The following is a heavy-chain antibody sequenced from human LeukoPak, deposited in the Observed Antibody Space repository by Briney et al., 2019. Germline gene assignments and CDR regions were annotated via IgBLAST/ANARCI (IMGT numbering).Heavy chain of an antibody. CDR1: GFTFSDYG. J-gene: IGHJ4*02. CDR2: ITHSGYYI. CDR3: ARSFLTTHYFDY. D-gene: IGHD4-11*01. V-gene: IGHV3-21*01. Sequence: PGGSLRLSCAASGFTFSDYGMNWVRQAPGKGLEWVSSITHSGYYIYYADSVKGRFTISRDNAKNSLYLHMNSLRAEDTAVYYCARSFLTTHYFDYWGRGALVTVSS.